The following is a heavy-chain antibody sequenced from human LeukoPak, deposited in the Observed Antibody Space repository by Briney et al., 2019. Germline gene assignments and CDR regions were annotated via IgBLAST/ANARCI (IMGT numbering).Heavy chain of an antibody. J-gene: IGHJ4*02. CDR2: VSYSSSTI. D-gene: IGHD3-10*01. V-gene: IGHV3-48*02. CDR1: GLTFSSYS. Sequence: GGSLILSCAASGLTFSSYSMNWVRQAPGKGLEWISYVSYSSSTIYYADSVKGRFTISRDNAKNSLYLQMNSLRDEDTAVYYCARDAHIVRGVNPLDYWGQGTLVTVSS. CDR3: ARDAHIVRGVNPLDY.